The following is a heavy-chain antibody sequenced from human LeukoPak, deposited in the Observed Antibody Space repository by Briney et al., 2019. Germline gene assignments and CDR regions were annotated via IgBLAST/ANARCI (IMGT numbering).Heavy chain of an antibody. CDR3: ARYGFSSVWQGGWHAFDI. J-gene: IGHJ3*02. CDR1: GYTFTSYG. Sequence: GASVKVSCKASGYTFTSYGISWVRQAPGQGLEWMGIIHPTVGDTTYAQKFQGRVTMTRDMSTGTVYMDLSSLRSEDTAVYYCARYGFSSVWQGGWHAFDIWGQGTTVTVSS. D-gene: IGHD6-25*01. V-gene: IGHV1-46*01. CDR2: IHPTVGDT.